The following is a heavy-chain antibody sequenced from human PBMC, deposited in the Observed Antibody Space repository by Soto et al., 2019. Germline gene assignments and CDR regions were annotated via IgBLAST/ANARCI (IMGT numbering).Heavy chain of an antibody. CDR1: GYTFTGYY. CDR2: INPNSGGT. J-gene: IGHJ6*02. Sequence: GASVKVSCXASGYTFTGYYMHWVRQAPGQGLEWMGWINPNSGGTNYAQKFQGWVTMTRDTSISTAYMELSRLRSDDTAVYYCARDLRRGQYSSGWNYYYYGMDVWGQGTTVTVSS. CDR3: ARDLRRGQYSSGWNYYYYGMDV. V-gene: IGHV1-2*04. D-gene: IGHD6-19*01.